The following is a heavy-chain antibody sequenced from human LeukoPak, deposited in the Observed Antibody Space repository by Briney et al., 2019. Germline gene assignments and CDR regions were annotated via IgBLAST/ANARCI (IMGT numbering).Heavy chain of an antibody. Sequence: SVKVSCKASGDTFSSYAIHWVRQAPGQGLEWMGRIIPILGIANYAQKFQGRVTITADKSTGTAYMELSSLRYEDTAVYYCARVPWVVPAATSPAFDIWGQGTMVTVSS. CDR2: IIPILGIA. CDR3: ARVPWVVPAATSPAFDI. V-gene: IGHV1-69*04. CDR1: GDTFSSYA. J-gene: IGHJ3*02. D-gene: IGHD2-2*01.